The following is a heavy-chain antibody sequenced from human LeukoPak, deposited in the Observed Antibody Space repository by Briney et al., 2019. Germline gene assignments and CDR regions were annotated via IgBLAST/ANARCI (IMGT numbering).Heavy chain of an antibody. Sequence: GGSLRLSCAVSGFTFEDYAMHWVRQAPGKGLDWVAAISWNSGSINYADSVKGRFTLSRDNSKNTVYLEMNSLRPEDTAVYYCAKDYIISSSPIYYYDSWGQGALVTVSS. V-gene: IGHV3-9*01. CDR3: AKDYIISSSPIYYYDS. J-gene: IGHJ4*02. D-gene: IGHD6-6*01. CDR1: GFTFEDYA. CDR2: ISWNSGSI.